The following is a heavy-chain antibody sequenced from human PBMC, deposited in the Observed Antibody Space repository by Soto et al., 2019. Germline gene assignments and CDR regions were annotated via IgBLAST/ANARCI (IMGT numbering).Heavy chain of an antibody. J-gene: IGHJ6*02. Sequence: QGQLVQSGAEVKKPGASVNVSCRASGYTITRYGISWVRQAPGQGLEWMGWISGYNGDTKYAQKFQGRVTMTVDTSTTTAYMELRSLTSDDRAVYYCAKNGQPPYYYYGMDVWGQGTTVTVSS. V-gene: IGHV1-18*01. CDR3: AKNGQPPYYYYGMDV. CDR2: ISGYNGDT. CDR1: GYTITRYG. D-gene: IGHD2-8*01.